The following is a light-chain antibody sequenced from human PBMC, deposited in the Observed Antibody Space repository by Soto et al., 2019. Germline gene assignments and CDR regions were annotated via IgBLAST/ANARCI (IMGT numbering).Light chain of an antibody. CDR1: QSVSSNS. CDR3: QQFGWSPPSWT. Sequence: ESVLTQSPGTLSLSPGERATLSCRASQSVSSNSLAWYQQKPGQAPRLLIYGASSRATGTPDRFSGSGSGTDLTLTISSLEPEDVEVYYCQQFGWSPPSWTFGQGTKVEI. V-gene: IGKV3-20*01. CDR2: GAS. J-gene: IGKJ1*01.